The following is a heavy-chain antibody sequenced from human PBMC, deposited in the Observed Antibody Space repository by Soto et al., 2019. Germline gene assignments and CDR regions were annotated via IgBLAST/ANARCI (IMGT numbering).Heavy chain of an antibody. J-gene: IGHJ4*02. D-gene: IGHD4-17*01. CDR3: ARGGASVTTPFDY. Sequence: GGSLRLSCAASGFTFSSYWMHWVRQAPGKGLVWVSRINSDGSSTSYADSVKGRFTISRDNAKKSLYLQMDSLTADDTAVYYCARGGASVTTPFDYWGQGTQVTVS. CDR1: GFTFSSYW. V-gene: IGHV3-74*01. CDR2: INSDGSST.